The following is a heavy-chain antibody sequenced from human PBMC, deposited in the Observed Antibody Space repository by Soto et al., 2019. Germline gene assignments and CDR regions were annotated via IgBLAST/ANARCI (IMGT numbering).Heavy chain of an antibody. Sequence: EAQLVESGGGLVQPGGSLRLSCAASGFTFSSHWMHWVRQAPGKGLLWVSRISDDGDTTIYADSVKGRFTTSRDNAMNTMYLQMNSLRAEDTAVYYCAIDTSRQSLGNWGQGTLVTVSS. CDR3: AIDTSRQSLGN. J-gene: IGHJ4*02. CDR2: ISDDGDTT. V-gene: IGHV3-74*01. CDR1: GFTFSSHW.